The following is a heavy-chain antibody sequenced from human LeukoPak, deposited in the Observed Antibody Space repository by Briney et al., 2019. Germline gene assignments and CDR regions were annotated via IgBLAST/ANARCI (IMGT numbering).Heavy chain of an antibody. CDR1: GFTFSSYG. V-gene: IGHV3-33*01. CDR2: IWYDGSNK. CDR3: ARDQRVAAAGFYFDY. D-gene: IGHD6-13*01. Sequence: PGRSLRLSCAASGFTFSSYGMHWVRQAPGKGLEWVAVIWYDGSNKYYADSVKGRFTISRDNSKNTLYLQMNSLRAEDTAVYYCARDQRVAAAGFYFDYWGQGTLVTVSS. J-gene: IGHJ4*02.